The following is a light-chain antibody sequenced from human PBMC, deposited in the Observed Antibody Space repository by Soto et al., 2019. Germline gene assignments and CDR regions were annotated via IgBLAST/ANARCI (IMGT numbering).Light chain of an antibody. CDR1: QSVSSTY. CDR2: GAS. J-gene: IGKJ4*01. CDR3: QQYAGPSLT. V-gene: IGKV3-20*01. Sequence: EIVLTQSPGTLSLSPGERATLSCRASQSVSSTYLAWYQQRPGQAPRLLIYGASSRATGIPDRFSGSGSGTDFTLTISRLVPEDMALYSCQQYAGPSLTFCRGSKMDIK.